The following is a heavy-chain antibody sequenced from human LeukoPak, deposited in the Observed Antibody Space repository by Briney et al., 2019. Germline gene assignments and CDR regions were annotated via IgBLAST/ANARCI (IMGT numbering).Heavy chain of an antibody. D-gene: IGHD4-17*01. CDR2: ISNNGGST. J-gene: IGHJ4*02. V-gene: IGHV3-64D*09. CDR1: EFTLSSYI. Sequence: GGSLRLSCLASEFTLSSYIMHWVRQAPGKGLEYVAAISNNGGSTYYADSVKGRFTISRDNSKNTLYLQMNSLRPEDTAVYYCVRSVTTLSDFQNWGQGDLVTVSP. CDR3: VRSVTTLSDFQN.